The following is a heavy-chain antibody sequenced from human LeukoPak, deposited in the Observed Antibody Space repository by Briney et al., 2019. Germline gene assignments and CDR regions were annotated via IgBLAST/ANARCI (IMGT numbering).Heavy chain of an antibody. CDR2: IYYSGST. Sequence: PSETLSLTCTVSGGSLSSYYWSWIRQPPGKGLERIGYIYYSGSTNYNPSLKSRVTMSVDTSKNQFSLKLSSVTAADTAVYYCARDGVGALGDYYYYGMDVGGQGTTVTVS. CDR1: GGSLSSYY. D-gene: IGHD3-10*01. V-gene: IGHV4-59*12. J-gene: IGHJ6*02. CDR3: ARDGVGALGDYYYYGMDV.